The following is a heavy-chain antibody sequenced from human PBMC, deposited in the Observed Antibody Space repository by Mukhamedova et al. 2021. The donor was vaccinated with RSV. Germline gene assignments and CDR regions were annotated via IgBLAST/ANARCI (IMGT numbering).Heavy chain of an antibody. CDR2: HGGST. Sequence: HGGSTYYNPSLKSRVTISVDTSKNQFSLKLSPVTAADTAVYYCARAESGFGELCFDYWGQGTLVTVSS. CDR3: ARAESGFGELCFDY. J-gene: IGHJ4*02. D-gene: IGHD3-10*01. V-gene: IGHV4-30-2*04.